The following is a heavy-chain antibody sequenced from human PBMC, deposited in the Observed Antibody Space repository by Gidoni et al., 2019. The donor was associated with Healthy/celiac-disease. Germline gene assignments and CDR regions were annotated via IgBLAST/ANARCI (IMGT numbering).Heavy chain of an antibody. CDR2: IYYSGST. J-gene: IGHJ4*02. CDR1: GGSISSYY. Sequence: QVPLQESGPGLVKPSETLSLTCTVSGGSISSYYWSWIRQPPGKGLAWIGYIYYSGSTNYNPSLKRRVTISVDTSKNQFSLKLSSVTAADTAVYYWARGSGGYSGYEADYWGQGTLVTVSS. CDR3: ARGSGGYSGYEADY. V-gene: IGHV4-59*01. D-gene: IGHD5-12*01.